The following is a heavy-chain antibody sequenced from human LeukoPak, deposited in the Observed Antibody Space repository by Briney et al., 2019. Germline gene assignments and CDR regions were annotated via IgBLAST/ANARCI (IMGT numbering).Heavy chain of an antibody. Sequence: SGGSLRLSCAASGFTFSNAWMSWVRQPPGKGLEWVGGIHYSGNTYYNPSLKSRVTISVDTSKNQFSLKLSSVTAADTAVYYCARLGAGPTYYDFWSGYSSFYFDYWGQGTLVTVSS. V-gene: IGHV4-34*01. CDR2: IHYSGNT. CDR3: ARLGAGPTYYDFWSGYSSFYFDY. D-gene: IGHD3-3*01. J-gene: IGHJ4*02. CDR1: GFTFSNAW.